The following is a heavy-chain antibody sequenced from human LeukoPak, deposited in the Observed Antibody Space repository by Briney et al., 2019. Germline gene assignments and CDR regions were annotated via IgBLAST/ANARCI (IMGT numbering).Heavy chain of an antibody. D-gene: IGHD6-13*01. J-gene: IGHJ4*02. CDR3: ARETGIAAAGDFDC. CDR1: GYTFTGYY. CDR2: INPNSGGT. V-gene: IGHV1-2*02. Sequence: GASVKVSCKASGYTFTGYYMHWVRQAPGQELEWMGWINPNSGGTNYAQKFQGRVTMTRDTSISTAYMELSRLRSDDTAVYYCARETGIAAAGDFDCWGQGTLVTVSS.